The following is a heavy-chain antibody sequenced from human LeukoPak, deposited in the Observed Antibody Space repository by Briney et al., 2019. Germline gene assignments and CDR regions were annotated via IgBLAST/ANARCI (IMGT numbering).Heavy chain of an antibody. CDR3: ARQAYSSNLGWFDP. V-gene: IGHV4-39*01. CDR2: IYNSGST. Sequence: SESLSLTCSVSGGSISSSTYYWGWLRQPPGMGLEWIGNIYNSGSTYYNPSLKSRVTISVDTSKNQFSLKLSSVTAADTAVYYCARQAYSSNLGWFDPWGQGTLVTVSS. CDR1: GGSISSSTYY. D-gene: IGHD6-13*01. J-gene: IGHJ5*02.